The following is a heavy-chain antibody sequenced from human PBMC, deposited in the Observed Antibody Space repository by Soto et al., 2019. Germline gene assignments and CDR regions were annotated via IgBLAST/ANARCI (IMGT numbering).Heavy chain of an antibody. CDR1: GGTFSSYA. D-gene: IGHD5-18*01. Sequence: QVQLVQSGAEVEKPGSSVTVSCQASGGTFSSYAISWVRQAPGQGLEWMGGIIPIFGTANYAQKFQGRVTTTAYESTSTAYMELSSLRSEDTAVYYCARDERNTAMVNYYYDGMDVWGQGTTVTVSS. V-gene: IGHV1-69*01. CDR3: ARDERNTAMVNYYYDGMDV. CDR2: IIPIFGTA. J-gene: IGHJ6*02.